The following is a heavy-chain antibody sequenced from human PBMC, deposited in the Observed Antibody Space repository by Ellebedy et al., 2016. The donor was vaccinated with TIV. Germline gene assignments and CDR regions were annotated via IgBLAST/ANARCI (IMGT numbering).Heavy chain of an antibody. CDR2: INRDGSDE. CDR3: AKDRGTTIIAYDF. CDR1: GFTFSNCA. V-gene: IGHV3-7*03. J-gene: IGHJ4*02. Sequence: GESLKISCAASGFTFSNCAMSWVRQAPGKGLEWVANINRDGSDEYYVDSVKGRFTISRDNSENTLYLQMNSLRAEDTAVYYCAKDRGTTIIAYDFWGQGTLVTVSS. D-gene: IGHD1-14*01.